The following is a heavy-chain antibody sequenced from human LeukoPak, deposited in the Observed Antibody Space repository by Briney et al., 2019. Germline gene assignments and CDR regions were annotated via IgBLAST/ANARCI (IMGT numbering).Heavy chain of an antibody. V-gene: IGHV5-51*01. CDR1: GYSFTSYW. D-gene: IGHD5-12*01. Sequence: GESLKISCKGSGYSFTSYWIGWVRQMPGKGLVWMGIIYPGDSHTRYSPSFQGQVTISADKSISTAYLQWSSLKASDTAVYYCARHGGGSGYGPNYYYYYMDVWGKGTTVTVSS. CDR3: ARHGGGSGYGPNYYYYYMDV. CDR2: IYPGDSHT. J-gene: IGHJ6*03.